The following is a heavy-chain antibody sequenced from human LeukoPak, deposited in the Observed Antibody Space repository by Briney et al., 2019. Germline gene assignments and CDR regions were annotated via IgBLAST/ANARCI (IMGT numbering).Heavy chain of an antibody. J-gene: IGHJ5*02. D-gene: IGHD1-26*01. CDR1: GGSISSSNW. CDR2: IYHSGST. V-gene: IGHV4-4*02. Sequence: PSETLSLTCAVSGGSISSSNWWSWARQPPGKGLEWIGEIYHSGSTNYNPSLKSRVTISVDKSKNQFSLKLSSVTAADTAVYYCARDWDSRSGTNWFDPWGQGTLVTVSS. CDR3: ARDWDSRSGTNWFDP.